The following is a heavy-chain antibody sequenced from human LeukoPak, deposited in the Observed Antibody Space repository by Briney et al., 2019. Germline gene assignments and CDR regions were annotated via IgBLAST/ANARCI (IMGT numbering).Heavy chain of an antibody. V-gene: IGHV1-2*02. CDR2: INPNSGGT. D-gene: IGHD6-6*01. J-gene: IGHJ4*02. CDR3: ARDGRRIAARPGGTTFDY. CDR1: GYTFTGYY. Sequence: ASVKVSCKASGYTFTGYYMHWVRQAPGQGLEWMGWINPNSGGTNYAQKFQGRVTMTRDTSISTAYMELSRLRSDDTAVYYCARDGRRIAARPGGTTFDYWGQGTLVTVSS.